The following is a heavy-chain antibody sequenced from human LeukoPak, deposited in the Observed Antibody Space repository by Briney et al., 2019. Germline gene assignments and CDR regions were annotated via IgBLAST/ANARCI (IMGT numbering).Heavy chain of an antibody. CDR1: GGSISSYY. J-gene: IGHJ6*03. Sequence: ASETLSLTCTVSGGSISSYYWSWIRQPPGKGLEWIGYIYYSGSTNYNPSLKSRVTISVDTSKNQFSLKLSSVTAADTAVYYCARGQGPPRGYDFWSGYISYYMDVWGKGTTVTVSS. D-gene: IGHD3-3*01. CDR2: IYYSGST. V-gene: IGHV4-59*01. CDR3: ARGQGPPRGYDFWSGYISYYMDV.